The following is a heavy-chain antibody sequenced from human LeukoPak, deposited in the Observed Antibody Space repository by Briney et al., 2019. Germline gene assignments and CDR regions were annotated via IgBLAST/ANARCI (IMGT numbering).Heavy chain of an antibody. D-gene: IGHD3-22*01. J-gene: IGHJ5*02. Sequence: PSETLSLTCTVSGGSISSYYWSWIRQPPGKGLEWIGCIYYSGGTNYNPSLKSRVTISVDTSKDQFSLKLSSVTAADTAVYYCARERGRYYDSSGYYYSENWFDPWGQGTLVTVSS. CDR3: ARERGRYYDSSGYYYSENWFDP. V-gene: IGHV4-59*01. CDR1: GGSISSYY. CDR2: IYYSGGT.